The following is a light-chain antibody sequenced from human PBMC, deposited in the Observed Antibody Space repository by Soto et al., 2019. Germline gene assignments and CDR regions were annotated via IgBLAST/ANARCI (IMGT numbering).Light chain of an antibody. CDR2: GAS. CDR1: QTVNKNY. Sequence: DILLTQSPCTLSLSPGERAILSCRASQTVNKNYLAWCQQKPGQAPRLLIYGASRRATGIPDRFSGSASGTDFTLTISRLEPEDFEVYFCQQYSDLPMTFGQGTRLEIK. CDR3: QQYSDLPMT. J-gene: IGKJ5*01. V-gene: IGKV3-20*01.